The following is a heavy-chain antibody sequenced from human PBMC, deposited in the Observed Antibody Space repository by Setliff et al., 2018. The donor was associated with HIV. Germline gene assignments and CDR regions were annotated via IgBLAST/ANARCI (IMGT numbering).Heavy chain of an antibody. V-gene: IGHV3-30*02. CDR2: IRYDGSNK. CDR1: GFSFSNYA. J-gene: IGHJ4*02. Sequence: GGSLRLSCSASGFSFSNYAMHWVRQAPGKGLEWVAFIRYDGSNKYYADSVKGRFTISRDNSKNTLYLQMNSLRAEDTAVYYCAKIQNPQGYYYDSSGYYPHPGSPDYWGQGTLVTVSS. CDR3: AKIQNPQGYYYDSSGYYPHPGSPDY. D-gene: IGHD3-22*01.